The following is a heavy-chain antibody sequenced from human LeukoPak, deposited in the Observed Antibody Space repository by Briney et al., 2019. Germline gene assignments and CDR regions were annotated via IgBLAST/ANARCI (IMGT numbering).Heavy chain of an antibody. V-gene: IGHV1-24*01. CDR3: ATDSGIWNDGPIGY. CDR2: FDPEDGET. CDR1: GYTLTELS. Sequence: ALVKVSCKVSGYTLTELSMHWVRQAPGKGLEWMGGFDPEDGETIYAQKFQGRVTMTEDTSTDTAYMELSSLRSEDTAVYYCATDSGIWNDGPIGYWGQGTLVTVSS. D-gene: IGHD1-1*01. J-gene: IGHJ4*02.